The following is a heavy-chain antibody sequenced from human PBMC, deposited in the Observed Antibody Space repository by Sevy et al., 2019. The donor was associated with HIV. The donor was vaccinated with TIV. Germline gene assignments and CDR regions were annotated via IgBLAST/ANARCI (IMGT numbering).Heavy chain of an antibody. CDR3: VRAVAADGSF. CDR2: IKQDESVT. CDR1: GFSLNTYW. J-gene: IGHJ4*02. Sequence: GGSLRLSCAASGFSLNTYWMSRVRQAPRKGLEWVANIKQDESVTYYVDSVKGRFTISRDNARNFLYLQMNSLRAEDTARYYCVRAVAADGSFWGQGTLVTVSS. D-gene: IGHD6-13*01. V-gene: IGHV3-7*01.